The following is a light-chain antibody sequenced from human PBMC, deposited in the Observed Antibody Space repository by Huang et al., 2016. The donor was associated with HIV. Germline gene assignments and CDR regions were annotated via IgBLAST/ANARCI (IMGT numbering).Light chain of an antibody. Sequence: DIQMTQSPSSLSASIGDRVTLTCRASQSIDTFLNWYQSKPGEAPKLLIYAASTLQSGVPSRFSGSGSGTDFILTINSLQPEDFGTYYCQQSSATANFTFGPGTKVDIK. J-gene: IGKJ3*01. CDR3: QQSSATANFT. CDR2: AAS. CDR1: QSIDTF. V-gene: IGKV1-39*01.